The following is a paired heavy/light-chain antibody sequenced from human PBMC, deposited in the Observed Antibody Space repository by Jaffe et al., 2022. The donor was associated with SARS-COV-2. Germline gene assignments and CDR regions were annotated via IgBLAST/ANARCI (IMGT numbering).Light chain of an antibody. J-gene: IGLJ2*01. CDR1: SSNIGANYD. CDR3: QSFDSSLTAVV. Sequence: QPVLTQPPSVSGAPGQRVTISCTGSSSNIGANYDVNWYQQLPGAAPKLLIHGDNPRPSGVPDRFSGSKSDTSGSLAITGLQAEDEADYYCQSFDSSLTAVVFGGGTKLTVL. CDR2: GDN. V-gene: IGLV1-40*01.
Heavy chain of an antibody. V-gene: IGHV3-23*01. D-gene: IGHD4-17*01. CDR1: GFTFRNYA. Sequence: EVQLLESGGGLLQPGGSLRLSCAASGFTFRNYAMNWVRQAPGKGPEWVSAITGSGGKIYYGDSVKGRFTISRDNSKNTLFLQMNSLRVEDTAVYYCVKDREQTVARVMDVWGQGTTVTVSS. CDR3: VKDREQTVARVMDV. J-gene: IGHJ6*02. CDR2: ITGSGGKI.